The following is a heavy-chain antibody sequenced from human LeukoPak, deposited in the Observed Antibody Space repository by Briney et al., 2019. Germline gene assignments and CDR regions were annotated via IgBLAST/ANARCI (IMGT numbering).Heavy chain of an antibody. V-gene: IGHV4-59*08. CDR1: GGSISSYS. D-gene: IGHD5-18*01. CDR3: ARSKIQLWLPVNYYYGMDV. CDR2: IYYSGST. J-gene: IGHJ6*02. Sequence: KPSETLSLTCTISGGSISSYSWSWIRQPPGKGLEWIGFIYYSGSTNYNPSLKSRVTISVDTSKNQLSLKLSSVTAADTAVYYCARSKIQLWLPVNYYYGMDVWGQGTTVTVSS.